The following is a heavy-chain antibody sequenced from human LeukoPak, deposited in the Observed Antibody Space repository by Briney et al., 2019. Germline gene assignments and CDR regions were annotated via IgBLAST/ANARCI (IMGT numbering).Heavy chain of an antibody. D-gene: IGHD3-10*01. J-gene: IGHJ4*02. CDR1: GFTFSSHA. V-gene: IGHV3-23*01. CDR2: ISGSGVST. Sequence: GGSLRLSCAASGFTFSSHAMSWVRQVPGKGLEWVSSISGSGVSTYYADFVKGRFTISRDNSKNTLYLQMNSLRAEDTAIYSCAKSHSSSGSQTQPPDSWGQGTLVTVSS. CDR3: AKSHSSSGSQTQPPDS.